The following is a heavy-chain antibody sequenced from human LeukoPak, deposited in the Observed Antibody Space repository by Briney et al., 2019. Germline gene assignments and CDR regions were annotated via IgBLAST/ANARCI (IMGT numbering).Heavy chain of an antibody. J-gene: IGHJ4*02. Sequence: GSLRLSCAASGFSFSAYWMTWVRQAPGTGLEWVANINPAGSEAYYVAPVKGRFSISRDNAKNLVYLQMNSLRAEDTAVYHCARFGYVAAVDVWGQGTPVTVSS. V-gene: IGHV3-7*01. CDR1: GFSFSAYW. D-gene: IGHD2-15*01. CDR2: INPAGSEA. CDR3: ARFGYVAAVDV.